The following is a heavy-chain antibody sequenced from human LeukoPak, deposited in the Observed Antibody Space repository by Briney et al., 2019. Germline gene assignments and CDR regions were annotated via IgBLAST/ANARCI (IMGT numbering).Heavy chain of an antibody. CDR1: GYTFTGYR. CDR3: ARAPTRDGYNCFDY. D-gene: IGHD5-24*01. Sequence: ASVKVSCKASGYTFTGYRLHWVRQAPGQGLEWMGWINPNNGDTNYAQNFQGRVTMTRDTSISTAYMELSRLRSDDTAVYYCARAPTRDGYNCFDYWGQGTLVTVSS. V-gene: IGHV1-2*02. CDR2: INPNNGDT. J-gene: IGHJ4*02.